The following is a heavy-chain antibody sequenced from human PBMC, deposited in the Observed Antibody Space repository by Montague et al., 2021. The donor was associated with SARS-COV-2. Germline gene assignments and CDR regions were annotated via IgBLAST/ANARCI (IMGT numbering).Heavy chain of an antibody. Sequence: SLRLSCAASGFTFGSYAMSWVRQPPGKGLEWVSGVSGSADTYYADPVKGRFTISRDNSKNTVFLQMSSLRAEDTAVFYCAKLSNSGPTFFDSWGQGTLVTVSS. CDR3: AKLSNSGPTFFDS. CDR2: VSGSADT. D-gene: IGHD2/OR15-2a*01. V-gene: IGHV3-23*01. J-gene: IGHJ5*01. CDR1: GFTFGSYA.